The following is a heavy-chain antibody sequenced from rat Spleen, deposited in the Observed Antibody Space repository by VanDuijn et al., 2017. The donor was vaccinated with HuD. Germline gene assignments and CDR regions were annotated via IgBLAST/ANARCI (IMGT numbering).Heavy chain of an antibody. CDR3: ARSDYSSPYYFDY. D-gene: IGHD1-2*01. J-gene: IGHJ2*01. Sequence: VQLKESGPGPVQPSQTLSLTCTVSGFSLTSNGVSWVRQPPGKGLEWIAAISSGGTTYYNSALKSRLSISRDTSKSQLFLQMNNLQTEDTAMYFCARSDYSSPYYFDYWGQGVMVTVSS. CDR1: GFSLTSNG. CDR2: ISSGGTT. V-gene: IGHV2S12*01.